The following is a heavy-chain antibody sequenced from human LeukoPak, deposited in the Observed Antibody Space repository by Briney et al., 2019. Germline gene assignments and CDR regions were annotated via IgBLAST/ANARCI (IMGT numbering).Heavy chain of an antibody. Sequence: ASVKVSCYASASSFTVYCFDWVRQPPAQGLEWMGCINPNSGGTNYAQKFQGRVTMTRDTSISTAYMELSRLRSDDTAVYYCARVSDYPFDYWGQGNLVTVSS. CDR3: ARVSDYPFDY. CDR1: ASSFTVYC. D-gene: IGHD1-26*01. V-gene: IGHV1-2*02. J-gene: IGHJ4*02. CDR2: INPNSGGT.